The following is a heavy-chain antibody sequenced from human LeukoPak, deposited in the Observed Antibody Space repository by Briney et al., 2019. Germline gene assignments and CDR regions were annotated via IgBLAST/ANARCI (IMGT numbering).Heavy chain of an antibody. J-gene: IGHJ4*02. V-gene: IGHV4-39*01. CDR3: ARFEGFGELLTDY. CDR1: GGSISSSSYY. CDR2: IYYSGST. Sequence: PSETLSLTCTVSGGSISSSSYYWGWISQPPGKGLEWIGSIYYSGSTYYNPSLKSRVTISVDTSKNQFSLKLSSVTAADTAVYYCARFEGFGELLTDYWGQGTLVTVSS. D-gene: IGHD3-10*01.